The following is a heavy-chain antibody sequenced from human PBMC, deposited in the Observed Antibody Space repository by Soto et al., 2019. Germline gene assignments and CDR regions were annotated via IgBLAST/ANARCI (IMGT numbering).Heavy chain of an antibody. V-gene: IGHV3-7*01. J-gene: IGHJ5*02. CDR3: ARRGRDPYNWFDP. D-gene: IGHD3-16*01. Sequence: EVQLVESGGGLVQPGGSLRISCVVSGLTFENFWMSWVRQARGKGLESVANIKQDGSERYYLDSVRGRFTISRDNAENSLSLQMNSLRVDDTAVYYCARRGRDPYNWFDPWGQGTLVIVSS. CDR2: IKQDGSER. CDR1: GLTFENFW.